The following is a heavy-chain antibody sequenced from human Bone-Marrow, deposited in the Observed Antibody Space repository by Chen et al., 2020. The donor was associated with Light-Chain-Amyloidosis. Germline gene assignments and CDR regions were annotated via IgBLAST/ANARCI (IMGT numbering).Heavy chain of an antibody. CDR1: GGSTRSSSHY. D-gene: IGHD4-4*01. J-gene: IGHJ5*02. Sequence: QVQLQESGRGLMKPSETLSLTCSVSGGSTRSSSHYWGRIRQPPRKGLEWIGSVYYSGRTYYSPSLKSRVSISIDTSKNQFTLRLTSVTAADSAVYFCARAVDYSNYGWFDPWGQGTLVTVSS. CDR3: ARAVDYSNYGWFDP. CDR2: VYYSGRT. V-gene: IGHV4-39*01.